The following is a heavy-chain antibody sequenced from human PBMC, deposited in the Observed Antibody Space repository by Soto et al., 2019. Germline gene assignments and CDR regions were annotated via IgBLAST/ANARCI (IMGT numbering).Heavy chain of an antibody. CDR2: IIPIFGTA. D-gene: IGHD6-19*01. Sequence: QVQLVQSGAEVKKPGSSVKVSCKASGGTFSSYAISWVRQAPGQGLEWMGGIIPIFGTANYAQKFQGRVTITAHESTSTAYMELSSLRSEDTAVYYCARGIAVAGHYYYYGMDVWGQGTTVTVSS. J-gene: IGHJ6*02. CDR1: GGTFSSYA. CDR3: ARGIAVAGHYYYYGMDV. V-gene: IGHV1-69*12.